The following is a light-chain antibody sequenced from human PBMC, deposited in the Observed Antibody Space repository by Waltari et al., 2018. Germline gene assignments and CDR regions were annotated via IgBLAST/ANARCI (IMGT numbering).Light chain of an antibody. CDR2: DDT. CDR3: QVWDHGSDGGV. CDR1: DISFQT. V-gene: IGLV3-21*02. J-gene: IGLJ3*02. Sequence: SYVLTQPPSVSVAPGQTAQITFGGSDISFQTVHWYQQKPGQAPVLVVYDDTDRPSGIPERFSGSNSRNTATLTISRVEAGDEADYYCQVWDHGSDGGVFGGGTELIV.